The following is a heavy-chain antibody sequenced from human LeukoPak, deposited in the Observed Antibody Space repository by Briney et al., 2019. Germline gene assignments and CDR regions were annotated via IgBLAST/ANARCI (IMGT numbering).Heavy chain of an antibody. CDR3: ARDSGLGPTWHPFDH. CDR2: INPKSGGT. Sequence: ASVKVSCTASGYNFTDYYIHWVRQAPGQGLEWMGWINPKSGGTNYAQKFRGRVTMTRDTSISTAYMELSGLRSDDTAVYYCARDSGLGPTWHPFDHWGQGTPVTVSS. J-gene: IGHJ4*02. CDR1: GYNFTDYY. D-gene: IGHD1-26*01. V-gene: IGHV1-2*02.